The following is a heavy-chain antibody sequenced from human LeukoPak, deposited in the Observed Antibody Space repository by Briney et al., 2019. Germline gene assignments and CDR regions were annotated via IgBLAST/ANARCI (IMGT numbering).Heavy chain of an antibody. CDR1: GDSVSSNSAA. CDR2: TYYRSKWYN. Sequence: SQTLSLTCAISGDSVSSNSAAWNWIRQSPSRGLEWLGRTYYRSKWYNDYAVSVKSRITINPDTSKNQFSLQLNSVTPEDTAVYYCARTYYYGSGTRGWGKKYYFDYWGQGTLVTASS. J-gene: IGHJ4*02. V-gene: IGHV6-1*01. CDR3: ARTYYYGSGTRGWGKKYYFDY. D-gene: IGHD3-10*01.